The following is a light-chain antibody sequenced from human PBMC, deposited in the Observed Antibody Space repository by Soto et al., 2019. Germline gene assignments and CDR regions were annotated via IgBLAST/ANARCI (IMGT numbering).Light chain of an antibody. CDR2: GAS. CDR1: QRVSTN. V-gene: IGKV3-15*01. Sequence: EIRMKHTRSAVRGSRGERSTLWCRSSQRVSTNLAWYQQKPGQAPRLLIYGASTRATGIPARFSCSGSGTHTTQAFGLGMSADFLFHSRKQYAKWLWPFGNGTQLEI. CDR3: KQYAKWLWP. J-gene: IGKJ1*01.